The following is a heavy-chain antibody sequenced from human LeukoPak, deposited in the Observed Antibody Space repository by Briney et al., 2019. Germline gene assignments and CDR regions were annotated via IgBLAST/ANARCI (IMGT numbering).Heavy chain of an antibody. J-gene: IGHJ4*02. CDR2: IDYTGFT. V-gene: IGHV4-59*01. D-gene: IGHD3-16*01. Sequence: SETLSLTCTVSGGSLNNYYWSWIRQPPGKGLEWLGYIDYTGFTNYNPFLKSRVTISVDTSQNQFSLKLSSVTAADTALYYCARDRALGSGKYYFDYWGQGTLVTVSS. CDR1: GGSLNNYY. CDR3: ARDRALGSGKYYFDY.